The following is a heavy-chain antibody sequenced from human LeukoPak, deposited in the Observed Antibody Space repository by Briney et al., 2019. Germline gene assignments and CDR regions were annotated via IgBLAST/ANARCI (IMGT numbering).Heavy chain of an antibody. CDR3: ARVPGTWWLHDY. CDR1: GFTFSRHW. V-gene: IGHV3-7*01. Sequence: GGSLRLSCAVSGFTFSRHWISWVRQAPGKGLEWVAHMKYDGSEKYYVDSVKGRFTISRDNAKNSLYLQMNSLRAEDAGVYYCARVPGTWWLHDYWGQGTLVTVSS. CDR2: MKYDGSEK. D-gene: IGHD5-12*01. J-gene: IGHJ4*02.